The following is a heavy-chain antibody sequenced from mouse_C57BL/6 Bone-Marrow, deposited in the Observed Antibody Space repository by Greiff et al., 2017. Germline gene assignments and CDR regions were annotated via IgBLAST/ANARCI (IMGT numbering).Heavy chain of an antibody. CDR2: IYPGDGDT. CDR3: ARLGLRPY. CDR1: GYAFSSSW. Sequence: VKLVEPGPELVKPGASVKISCKASGYAFSSSWMNWVKQRPGQGLEWIGRIYPGDGDTNYNGKFKGKATLTADKSSSTAYMQLSSLTSEDSAVYYCARLGLRPYWGQGTLVTVSA. V-gene: IGHV1-82*01. J-gene: IGHJ3*01. D-gene: IGHD2-4*01.